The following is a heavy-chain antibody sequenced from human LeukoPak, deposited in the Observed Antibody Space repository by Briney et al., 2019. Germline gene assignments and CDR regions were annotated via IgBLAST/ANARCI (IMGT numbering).Heavy chain of an antibody. Sequence: SVKVSCKASGGTFISYAISWVRQAPGQGLEWMGRIIPIFGTANYAQKFQGRVTITTDESTSTAYMELSSLRSEDTAMYYCARVLGYCSGGSCNYYFDYWGQGTLVTVSS. CDR3: ARVLGYCSGGSCNYYFDY. CDR2: IIPIFGTA. V-gene: IGHV1-69*05. D-gene: IGHD2-15*01. CDR1: GGTFISYA. J-gene: IGHJ4*02.